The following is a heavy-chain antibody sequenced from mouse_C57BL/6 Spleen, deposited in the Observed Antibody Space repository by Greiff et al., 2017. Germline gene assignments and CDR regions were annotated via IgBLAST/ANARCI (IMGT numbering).Heavy chain of an antibody. J-gene: IGHJ3*01. CDR3: ARGGDCYYPFAY. Sequence: VQLQQPGAELVKPGASVKLSCKASGYTFTSYWMHWVKQRPGQGLEWIGMIHPNSGSTNYNEKFKSKATLTVDKSSSTAYMQLSSLTSEDSAVYYCARGGDCYYPFAYWGQGTLVTVSA. CDR1: GYTFTSYW. CDR2: IHPNSGST. V-gene: IGHV1-64*01. D-gene: IGHD2-3*01.